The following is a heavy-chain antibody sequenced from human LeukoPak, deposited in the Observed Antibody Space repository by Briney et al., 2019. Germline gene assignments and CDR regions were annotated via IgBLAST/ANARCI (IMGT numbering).Heavy chain of an antibody. CDR2: ISSSSSNI. CDR1: GFTLSSYP. D-gene: IGHD2-2*01. V-gene: IGHV3-48*01. J-gene: IGHJ4*02. CDR3: ARGGKGYCSTTNCLPYYLDY. Sequence: GGSLRLSCAASGFTLSSYPMSWVRQTPGKGLEWLAYISSSSSNIYYADSVRGRFTISRDDAKNSLYLQMNSLRAEDTAVYYCARGGKGYCSTTNCLPYYLDYWGQGTLVTVSS.